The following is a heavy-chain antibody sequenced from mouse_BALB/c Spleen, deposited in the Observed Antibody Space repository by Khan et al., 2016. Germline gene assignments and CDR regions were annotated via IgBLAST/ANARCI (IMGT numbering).Heavy chain of an antibody. CDR2: IFPGDGDT. Sequence: QVQLKQSGAELVRPGSSVKISCKASGYAFSNYWMNWVKQRPGQGLEWIGQIFPGDGDTNYNGNFKGKATLTADKSSSTAYMHLSSLTSEDSAVYFCSLYGNYPYWGQGTSLTVSS. J-gene: IGHJ2*02. CDR3: SLYGNYPY. D-gene: IGHD2-1*01. CDR1: GYAFSNYW. V-gene: IGHV1-80*01.